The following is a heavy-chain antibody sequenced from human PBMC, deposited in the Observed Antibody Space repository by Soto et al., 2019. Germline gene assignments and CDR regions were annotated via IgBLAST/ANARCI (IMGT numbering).Heavy chain of an antibody. J-gene: IGHJ6*03. Sequence: QVQLVESGGGVVQPGRSLRLSCAASGFTFSSYGMHWVRQAPGKGLEWVAVIWYDGSNKYYADSVKGRFTISRDNSKNTLYLQMNSLRAEDTAVYYCAREGSGDYRYYYYYMDVWGKGTTVTVSS. CDR1: GFTFSSYG. D-gene: IGHD4-17*01. CDR3: AREGSGDYRYYYYYMDV. V-gene: IGHV3-33*01. CDR2: IWYDGSNK.